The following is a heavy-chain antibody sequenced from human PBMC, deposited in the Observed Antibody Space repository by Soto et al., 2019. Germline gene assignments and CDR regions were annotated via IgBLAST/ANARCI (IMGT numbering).Heavy chain of an antibody. CDR1: GYFFTTYG. Sequence: ASLKVSCKASGYFFTTYGISWVRQAPGQGLEWMGYISVKNGNTNYAQKFQGRVTLTTDTSTTTAYMELRSLTSDDTAVYYCARLTIRYYDFWSGYYRYFDYWGQGTLVTVSS. CDR2: ISVKNGNT. V-gene: IGHV1-18*01. D-gene: IGHD3-3*01. CDR3: ARLTIRYYDFWSGYYRYFDY. J-gene: IGHJ4*02.